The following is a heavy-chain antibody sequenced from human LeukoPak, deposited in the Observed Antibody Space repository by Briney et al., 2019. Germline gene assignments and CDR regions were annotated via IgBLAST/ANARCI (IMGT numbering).Heavy chain of an antibody. CDR3: ARGPNYDILTGYYGLGNWFDP. CDR1: GYTFTGYY. CDR2: INSNSGGT. D-gene: IGHD3-9*01. Sequence: ASVKVSCTASGYTFTGYYMHWVRQAPGQGLEWMGWINSNSGGTNYAQKFQGRVTMTRDTSISTAYMELSRLRSDDTAVYYCARGPNYDILTGYYGLGNWFDPWGQGTLVTVSS. J-gene: IGHJ5*02. V-gene: IGHV1-2*02.